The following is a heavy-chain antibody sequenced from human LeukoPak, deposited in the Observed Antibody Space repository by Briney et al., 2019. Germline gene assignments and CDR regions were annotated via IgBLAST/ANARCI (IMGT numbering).Heavy chain of an antibody. CDR2: IWYDGSNK. CDR1: GFTFSSYG. Sequence: PGGSLRLSCAASGFTFSSYGMHCVRQAPGKGLEWVAIIWYDGSNKYYADSVKGRFTISRDNSKNTLYLQMNNLRAEDTAVYYCAREEQLAQTGVDFWGQGTLVTVSS. D-gene: IGHD6-13*01. V-gene: IGHV3-33*01. J-gene: IGHJ4*02. CDR3: AREEQLAQTGVDF.